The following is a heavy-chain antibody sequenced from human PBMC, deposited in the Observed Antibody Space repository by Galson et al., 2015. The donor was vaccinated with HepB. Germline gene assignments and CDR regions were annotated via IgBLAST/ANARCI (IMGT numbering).Heavy chain of an antibody. D-gene: IGHD1-1*01. CDR1: GGSISSYY. J-gene: IGHJ6*02. Sequence: QVQLQESGPGLVKPSETLSLTCTVSGGSISSYYWSWIRQPPGKGLEWIGYIYYSGSTNYNPSLKSRVTISVDTSKNQFSLKLSSVTAADTAVYYGARDDKLRYNGGGMDVWGQGTTVTVSS. V-gene: IGHV4-59*01. CDR3: ARDDKLRYNGGGMDV. CDR2: IYYSGST.